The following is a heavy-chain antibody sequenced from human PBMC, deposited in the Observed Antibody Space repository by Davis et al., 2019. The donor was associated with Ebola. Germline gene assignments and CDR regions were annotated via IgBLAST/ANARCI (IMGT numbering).Heavy chain of an antibody. CDR3: ARLPKSVHAFDI. V-gene: IGHV4-59*08. D-gene: IGHD2-2*01. CDR2: IYYSGST. J-gene: IGHJ3*02. Sequence: SETLSLTCIVSGGSTSSYYWTRLRYPPWKGLEWIGYIYYSGSTNYNPSLKSRVTISVDTSKNQFSLKLSSVTAADTAVYYCARLPKSVHAFDIWGQGTMVTVSS. CDR1: GGSTSSYY.